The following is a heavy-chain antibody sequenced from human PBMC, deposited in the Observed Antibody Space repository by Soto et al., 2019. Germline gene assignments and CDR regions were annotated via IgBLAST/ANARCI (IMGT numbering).Heavy chain of an antibody. J-gene: IGHJ5*02. CDR1: GGAMTSYY. CDR2: IYYSGST. Sequence: QVQLQESGPGLVKPSGTLSLTCTVSGGAMTSYYWSWIRQSPGKGLEWIGYIYYSGSTSYDPSLKSRVTISIDTSKNQFSLSLSSVTAADTAVYYCARSISGFGAKNWFDPWGQGTLVTVSS. D-gene: IGHD3-16*01. CDR3: ARSISGFGAKNWFDP. V-gene: IGHV4-59*01.